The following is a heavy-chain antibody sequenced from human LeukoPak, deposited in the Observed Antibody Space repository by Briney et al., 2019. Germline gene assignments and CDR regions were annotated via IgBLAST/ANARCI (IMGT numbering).Heavy chain of an antibody. V-gene: IGHV1-2*02. J-gene: IGHJ4*02. CDR1: GYTFTGYY. Sequence: ASVKVSCKASGYTFTGYYMHWVRQAPGQGLEWMGWINPNSGGTNYAQKFQGRVTMTRGTSISTAYMELSRLRSDDTAVYYCARSQPPLRYFDWLLPETDYWGQGTLVTVSS. CDR2: INPNSGGT. CDR3: ARSQPPLRYFDWLLPETDY. D-gene: IGHD3-9*01.